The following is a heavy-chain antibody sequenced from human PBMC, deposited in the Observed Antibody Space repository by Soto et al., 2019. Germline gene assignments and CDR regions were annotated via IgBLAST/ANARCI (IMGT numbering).Heavy chain of an antibody. Sequence: QVQLQESGPGLVKPSQTLSLTCTVSGGSISSGGYYWSWIRQHPGKGLEWIGYVYYSGSTYYNPSLKSRVTISVDTSKNQFSLKLSSVTAADTAVYYCARWDYGDFHFDYWGQGTLVTVSS. D-gene: IGHD4-17*01. CDR1: GGSISSGGYY. CDR3: ARWDYGDFHFDY. V-gene: IGHV4-31*03. J-gene: IGHJ4*02. CDR2: VYYSGST.